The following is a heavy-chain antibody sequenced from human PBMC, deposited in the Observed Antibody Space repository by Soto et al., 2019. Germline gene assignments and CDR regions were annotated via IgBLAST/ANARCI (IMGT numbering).Heavy chain of an antibody. CDR1: GFTFSSSA. CDR3: AADVGGSHCNRCTQSTPGPSLGAGGSSPSSNYY. Sequence: GASVKVSCKTSGFTFSSSAVHWVRRARGHRLQWIGWIDVGSGNANYAQMLQERIGISRDMSTSTAYMELSSLRPEDTAVYYCAADVGGSHCNRCTQSTPGPSLGAGGSSPSSNYY. V-gene: IGHV1-58*01. J-gene: IGHJ6*01. CDR2: IDVGSGNA. D-gene: IGHD2-2*01.